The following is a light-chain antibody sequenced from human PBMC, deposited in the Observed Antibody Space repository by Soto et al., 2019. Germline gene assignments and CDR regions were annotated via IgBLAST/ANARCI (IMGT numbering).Light chain of an antibody. Sequence: EIVLTQSTGTLSLSPGERATLSCRASQIVSSTYLAWYEQKPGQAPRLLIYGASTRATGIPDRFSGSGSGTDFTLTISRVEPEDFAVFYCHQYGSSPWTFGQGTKVEIK. J-gene: IGKJ1*01. CDR1: QIVSSTY. V-gene: IGKV3-20*01. CDR2: GAS. CDR3: HQYGSSPWT.